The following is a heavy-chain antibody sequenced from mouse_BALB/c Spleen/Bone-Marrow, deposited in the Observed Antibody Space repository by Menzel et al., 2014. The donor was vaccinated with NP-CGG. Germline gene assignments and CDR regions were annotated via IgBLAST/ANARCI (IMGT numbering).Heavy chain of an antibody. D-gene: IGHD2-4*01. J-gene: IGHJ2*01. V-gene: IGHV1S81*02. Sequence: VQLVESGAELVKPGASVKLSCKASGYTFTSNYMYWVKQRPGQGLEWIGEINPSNGGTNFNEKFKSKATLTVDKSSSTAYMQLSSLTSEDSAVYYCTRSTMITYFDYWGQGTTLTVSP. CDR2: INPSNGGT. CDR1: GYTFTSNY. CDR3: TRSTMITYFDY.